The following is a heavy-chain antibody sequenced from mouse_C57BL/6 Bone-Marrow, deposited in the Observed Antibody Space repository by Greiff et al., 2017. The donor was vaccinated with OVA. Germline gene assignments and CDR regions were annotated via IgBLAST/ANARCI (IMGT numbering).Heavy chain of an antibody. V-gene: IGHV1-50*01. CDR2: IDPSDSYT. Sequence: QVQLQQPGAELVKPGASVKLSCKASGYTFTSYWMQWVKQRPGQGLEWIGEIDPSDSYTNYNQKFKGKATLTVDTSSSTAYMQLSSLTSEDSAVYYCARWRITTVVAENWYFDVWGTGTTVTVSS. J-gene: IGHJ1*03. CDR1: GYTFTSYW. CDR3: ARWRITTVVAENWYFDV. D-gene: IGHD1-1*01.